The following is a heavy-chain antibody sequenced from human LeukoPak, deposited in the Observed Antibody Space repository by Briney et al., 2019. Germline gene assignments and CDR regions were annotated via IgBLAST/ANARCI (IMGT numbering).Heavy chain of an antibody. CDR1: GDSISGYY. CDR3: ARDRSYGPDH. V-gene: IGHV4-4*07. CDR2: INTSGST. J-gene: IGHJ4*02. Sequence: SETLSLTCTVSGDSISGYYWSWIRQFAGKGLEWIGRINTSGSTNYKPSLKSRVTMSVDTSKNQFSLKLSPVTAADTAVYYCARDRSYGPDHWGQGTLVTASS. D-gene: IGHD5-18*01.